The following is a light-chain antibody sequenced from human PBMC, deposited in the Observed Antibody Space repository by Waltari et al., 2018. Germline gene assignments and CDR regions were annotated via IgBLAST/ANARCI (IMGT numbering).Light chain of an antibody. V-gene: IGLV3-25*03. J-gene: IGLJ2*01. Sequence: SYELTQPPSVSVSPGQTAKIPCSGDALPQQYTYWYQQKPGQAPRLVIYKDTERPSGIPERFSGSSSGTTVTLTISGVQAEDEADYYCLSAYSGGSQGVFGGGTKLTVL. CDR1: ALPQQY. CDR3: LSAYSGGSQGV. CDR2: KDT.